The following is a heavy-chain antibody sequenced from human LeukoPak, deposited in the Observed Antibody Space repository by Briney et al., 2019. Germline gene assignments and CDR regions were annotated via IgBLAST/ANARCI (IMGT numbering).Heavy chain of an antibody. CDR2: LSGSGGST. Sequence: ALSGSGGSTYYADSVKGRFTISRDNSKNTLYLQMNSLRAEDTAVYYCAKDLGGSGSGMDVWGQGTTVTVSS. V-gene: IGHV3-23*01. J-gene: IGHJ6*02. D-gene: IGHD3-10*01. CDR3: AKDLGGSGSGMDV.